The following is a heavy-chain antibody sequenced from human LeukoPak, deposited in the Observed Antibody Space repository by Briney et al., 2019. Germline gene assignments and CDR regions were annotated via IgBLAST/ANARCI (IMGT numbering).Heavy chain of an antibody. CDR1: GFTFSSYW. J-gene: IGHJ4*02. Sequence: GGSLRLSCAASGFTFSSYWMHWVRQAPGKGLVWVSRINSDGSSTSYADSVKGRFTISRDNAKNTLYLQMNSLRAEDTAVYYCASEGSSWYYFDYWDQGTLVTVSS. D-gene: IGHD6-13*01. V-gene: IGHV3-74*01. CDR3: ASEGSSWYYFDY. CDR2: INSDGSST.